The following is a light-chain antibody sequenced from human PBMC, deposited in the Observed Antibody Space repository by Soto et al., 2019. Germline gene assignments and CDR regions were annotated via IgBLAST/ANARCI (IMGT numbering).Light chain of an antibody. CDR2: DAS. Sequence: DIPMTQSPSTLSASVGDRVTITCRASQGISSWLAWYQQKPGKAPKLLIYDASSLESGVPSRFSGSGSGTEFTLTISSLQPDDFATYYCQQYNSYSSYTFGQGTKLEIK. CDR3: QQYNSYSSYT. J-gene: IGKJ2*01. CDR1: QGISSW. V-gene: IGKV1-5*01.